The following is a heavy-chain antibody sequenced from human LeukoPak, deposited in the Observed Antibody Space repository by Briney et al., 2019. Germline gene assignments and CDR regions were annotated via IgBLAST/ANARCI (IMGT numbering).Heavy chain of an antibody. CDR2: IKEDGSEK. J-gene: IGHJ4*02. CDR3: AKTVGYGSGNDQAGG. V-gene: IGHV3-7*01. Sequence: PGGSLRLSCAASGFRLSNYWMSWVRQAPGQGLEWVANIKEDGSEKYYVDSVKGRFTISRDNARNSLYLQMNNLRAEDTAVYYCAKTVGYGSGNDQAGGWGPGTLVSVAS. D-gene: IGHD3-10*01. CDR1: GFRLSNYW.